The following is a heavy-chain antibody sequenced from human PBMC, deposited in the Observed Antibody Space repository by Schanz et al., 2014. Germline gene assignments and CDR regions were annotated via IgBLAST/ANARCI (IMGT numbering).Heavy chain of an antibody. D-gene: IGHD3-9*01. V-gene: IGHV1-46*01. CDR3: AKVDRTRYYAMDV. J-gene: IGHJ6*02. Sequence: QVQLVQSGAEVKKPGASVKVSCKASGYTFTSYYMHWFRQAPGQGLEWMGRIIPILDKTNYAQKFQGRVTMTADKSTSTVYMEVSGLRSEDTAVYYCAKVDRTRYYAMDVWGQGTTVTVSS. CDR1: GYTFTSYY. CDR2: IIPILDKT.